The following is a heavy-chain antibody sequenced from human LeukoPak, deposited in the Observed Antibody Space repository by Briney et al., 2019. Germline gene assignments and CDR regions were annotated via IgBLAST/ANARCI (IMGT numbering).Heavy chain of an antibody. D-gene: IGHD3-10*01. J-gene: IGHJ4*02. CDR2: ISSSSSYI. CDR1: GFAVTSNY. Sequence: GGSLRLSCAASGFAVTSNYLNWVRQAPGKGLEWVSSISSSSSYIYYADSVKGRFTISRDNAKNSLYLQMNSLKTEDTAVYYCTRAQWFGENDYWGQGTLVTVSS. CDR3: TRAQWFGENDY. V-gene: IGHV3-21*03.